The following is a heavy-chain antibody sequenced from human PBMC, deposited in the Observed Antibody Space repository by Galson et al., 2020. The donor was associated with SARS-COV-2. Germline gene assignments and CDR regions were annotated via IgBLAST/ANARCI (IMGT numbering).Heavy chain of an antibody. D-gene: IGHD4-17*01. J-gene: IGHJ5*02. CDR2: INPSGGST. Sequence: ASVKVSCKASGYTFTSYYMHWVRQAPGQGLEWMGIINPSGGSTSYAQKFQGRVTMTRDTSTSTVYMELSSLRSEDTAVYYCARDPNGMVTTGWFDPWGQGTLVTVSS. CDR1: GYTFTSYY. CDR3: ARDPNGMVTTGWFDP. V-gene: IGHV1-46*01.